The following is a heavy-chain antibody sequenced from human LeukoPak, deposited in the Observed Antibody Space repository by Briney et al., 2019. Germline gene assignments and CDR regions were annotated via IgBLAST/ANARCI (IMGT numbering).Heavy chain of an antibody. D-gene: IGHD3-10*01. V-gene: IGHV3-23*01. CDR2: TSASGSAT. CDR3: AKDQPPPTLWTY. Sequence: GGSLRLSCAASGFTFSSYAMSWVRQAPGKGLEWVAATSASGSATSYADSVKGRFTISRDNSKNTLYLQMNSLRAEDTAVYYCAKDQPPPTLWTYWGQGTLVTVSS. CDR1: GFTFSSYA. J-gene: IGHJ4*02.